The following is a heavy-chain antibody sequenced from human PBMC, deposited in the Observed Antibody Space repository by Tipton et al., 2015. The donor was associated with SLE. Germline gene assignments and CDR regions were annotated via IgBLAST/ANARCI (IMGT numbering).Heavy chain of an antibody. CDR2: IYYGGGT. D-gene: IGHD2-2*01. J-gene: IGHJ5*02. CDR1: GDSISNGDDY. V-gene: IGHV4-31*03. Sequence: TLSLTCTVSGDSISNGDDYWSWIRQPPGKGLEWIGNIYYGGGTYYNPSLESRVTISLDTSKNQFSLKLNSVTAADTAVYYCARSTDQNWFDPWGQGTPVTVSS. CDR3: ARSTDQNWFDP.